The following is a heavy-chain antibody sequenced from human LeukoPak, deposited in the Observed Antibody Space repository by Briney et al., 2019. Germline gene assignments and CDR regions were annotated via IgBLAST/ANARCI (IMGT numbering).Heavy chain of an antibody. J-gene: IGHJ6*03. CDR1: GYTFSSYA. V-gene: IGHV1-69*05. Sequence: ASVKVSCKASGYTFSSYAISWVRQAPGQGLEWMGGIIPIFGTANYAQKFQGRVTITTDESTSTAYMELSSLRSEDTALYYCASSGRYSSSWRPWYYYYYMDVWGKGTTVTVSS. D-gene: IGHD6-13*01. CDR2: IIPIFGTA. CDR3: ASSGRYSSSWRPWYYYYYMDV.